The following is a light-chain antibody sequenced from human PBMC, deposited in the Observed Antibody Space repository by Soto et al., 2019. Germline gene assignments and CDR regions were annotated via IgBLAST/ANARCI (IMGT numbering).Light chain of an antibody. CDR1: QSLVYSDGNTY. V-gene: IGKV2-30*01. CDR2: KLS. J-gene: IGKJ1*01. CDR3: QQYNSYFWT. Sequence: DVVMSQSPLSLPVTLGQPASISCRSSQSLVYSDGNTYLNWFQQRPGQSPRRLIYKLSERDSGVPDRFSGSGSGTEFTLTISSLQPDDFATYYCQQYNSYFWTFGQGTKVDIK.